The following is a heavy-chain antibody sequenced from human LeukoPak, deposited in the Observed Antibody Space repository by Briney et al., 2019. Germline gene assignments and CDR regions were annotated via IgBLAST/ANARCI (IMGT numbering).Heavy chain of an antibody. CDR1: GFTFNTYW. Sequence: LPGGSLRLSCAASGFTFNTYWMHWVRQPPGKGLVWVSRINPDGRSTNYADSVKGRFTISRDNAKNTLYLQMNSLRAEDTAIYYCARVDGSANSVFDYWGQGTLVPVSS. J-gene: IGHJ4*02. CDR2: INPDGRST. V-gene: IGHV3-74*01. CDR3: ARVDGSANSVFDY. D-gene: IGHD3-22*01.